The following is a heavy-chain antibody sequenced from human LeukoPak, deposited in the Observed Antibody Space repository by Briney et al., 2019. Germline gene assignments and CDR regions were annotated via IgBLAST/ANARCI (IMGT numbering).Heavy chain of an antibody. CDR2: IIPIFGTA. D-gene: IGHD5-24*01. CDR3: ARAERWANAFDI. Sequence: GASVKVSCTASGGTFSSYAISWVRQATGQGLEWMGGIIPIFGTANYAQKFQGRVTITADESTSTAYMELSSLRSEYTAVYYCARAERWANAFDIWGQGTMVTVSS. V-gene: IGHV1-69*13. J-gene: IGHJ3*02. CDR1: GGTFSSYA.